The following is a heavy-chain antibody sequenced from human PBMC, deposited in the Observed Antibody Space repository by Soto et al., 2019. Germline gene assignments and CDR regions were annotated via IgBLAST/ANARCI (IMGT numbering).Heavy chain of an antibody. V-gene: IGHV1-2*04. CDR3: GIGRQMATIYNFDY. J-gene: IGHJ4*02. D-gene: IGHD5-12*01. CDR1: GYTFTGYY. CDR2: INPHSGGK. Sequence: ASVKVSFKASGYTFTGYYMHWVRQAPGQGLEWMGWINPHSGGKNYAQKFQGWITMTRDTSISTAYMELSRLRSDATAVYYCGIGRQMATIYNFDYWGRGSLVTVYS.